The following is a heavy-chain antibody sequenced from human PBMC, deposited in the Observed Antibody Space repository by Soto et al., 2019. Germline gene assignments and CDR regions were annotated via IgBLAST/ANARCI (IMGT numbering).Heavy chain of an antibody. CDR1: GYTFTSYG. J-gene: IGHJ5*02. CDR2: ISAYNGNT. V-gene: IGHV1-18*01. Sequence: QVQLVQSGAEVKKPGASVKVSCKASGYTFTSYGISWVRQAPGQGLEWMGWISAYNGNTNYAQKLQGRVTMTTDTSTSTAYMELRSLRSDDTAVYYCARTASIVVVPAANPHRNWFDPWGQGTLVTVSS. CDR3: ARTASIVVVPAANPHRNWFDP. D-gene: IGHD2-2*01.